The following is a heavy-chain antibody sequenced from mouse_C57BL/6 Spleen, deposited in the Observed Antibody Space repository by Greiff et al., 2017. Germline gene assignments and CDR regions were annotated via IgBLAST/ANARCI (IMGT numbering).Heavy chain of an antibody. V-gene: IGHV1-69*01. CDR2: IDPSDSYT. J-gene: IGHJ3*01. D-gene: IGHD2-3*01. Sequence: QVQLQQPGAELVMPGASVKLSCKASGYTFTSYWMHWVKQRPGQGLEWIGEIDPSDSYTNYNQKFKGKSTLTVDKSSSTAYMQLSSLTSEDSAVYDCARPYDGYYGDWSQGTLVTVSA. CDR1: GYTFTSYW. CDR3: ARPYDGYYGD.